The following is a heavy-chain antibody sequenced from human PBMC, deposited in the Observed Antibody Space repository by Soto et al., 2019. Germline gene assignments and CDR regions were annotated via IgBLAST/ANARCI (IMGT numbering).Heavy chain of an antibody. V-gene: IGHV3-33*01. CDR2: IWYDGSNK. J-gene: IGHJ6*02. Sequence: QVQLVESGGGVVQPGRSLRLSCAASGFTFSSYGMHWVRQAPGKGLEWVAVIWYDGSNKYYADSVKGRFTISRDNSKNTLYMQMNSLRDEDTAVYYCAREGFGEWDYGMDAWGQGTTVTVSS. CDR3: AREGFGEWDYGMDA. D-gene: IGHD3-10*01. CDR1: GFTFSSYG.